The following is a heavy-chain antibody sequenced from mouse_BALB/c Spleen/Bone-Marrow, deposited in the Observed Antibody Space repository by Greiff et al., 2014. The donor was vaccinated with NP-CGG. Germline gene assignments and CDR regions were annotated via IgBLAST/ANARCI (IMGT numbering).Heavy chain of an antibody. D-gene: IGHD2-10*02. Sequence: VQLKQSGPELEKPGASVKISCKASGYSFTGYNMNWVKQSNGKSLEWIGDIDPYCGGTSYNQKFKGKATLTVDKSSNTIYMQHKNLTSEDSSVCDCKGAECGNYGSFDYWGQGTLVTVSA. CDR1: GYSFTGYN. V-gene: IGHV1-39*01. J-gene: IGHJ3*01. CDR2: IDPYCGGT. CDR3: KGAECGNYGSFDY.